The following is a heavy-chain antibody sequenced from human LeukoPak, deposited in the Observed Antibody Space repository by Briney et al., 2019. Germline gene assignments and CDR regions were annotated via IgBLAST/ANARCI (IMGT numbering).Heavy chain of an antibody. CDR3: ALAAAGTAYYYYYYGMDV. D-gene: IGHD6-13*01. CDR2: ISSSGSTI. V-gene: IGHV3-48*03. CDR1: GFTFSSYE. Sequence: GGSLRLSCAASGFTFSSYEMKWVRQAPGKGLEWVSYISSSGSTIYYADSVKGRFTISRDNAKNSLYLQMNSLRAEDTAVYYCALAAAGTAYYYYYYGMDVWGQGTTVTVSS. J-gene: IGHJ6*02.